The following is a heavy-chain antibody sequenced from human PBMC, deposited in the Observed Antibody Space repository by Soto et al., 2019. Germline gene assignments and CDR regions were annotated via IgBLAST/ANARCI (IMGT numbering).Heavy chain of an antibody. D-gene: IGHD3-3*01. Sequence: GGSLRLSCAASGFTFSSYAMHWVRQAPGKGLEWVAVISYDGSNKYYADSVKGRFTISRDNSKNTLYLQMNSLRAEDTAVYYCARDVTIFGVENLFDYWGQGTLVTVSS. CDR2: ISYDGSNK. CDR3: ARDVTIFGVENLFDY. J-gene: IGHJ4*02. CDR1: GFTFSSYA. V-gene: IGHV3-30-3*01.